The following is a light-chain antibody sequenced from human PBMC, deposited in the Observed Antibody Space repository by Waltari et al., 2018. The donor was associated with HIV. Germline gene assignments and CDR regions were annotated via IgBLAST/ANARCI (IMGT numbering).Light chain of an antibody. CDR1: SNDVGYYNL. Sequence: QSALTQPASVSGSPGQSITISCPGTSNDVGYYNLVSWYQQDPGKAPKVLIYEVSNRPSGVSNRFSGSKAGNTASLTSSGLQADDEADYYCGSYAGSNAYVFGIGTKVTVL. V-gene: IGLV2-23*02. J-gene: IGLJ1*01. CDR2: EVS. CDR3: GSYAGSNAYV.